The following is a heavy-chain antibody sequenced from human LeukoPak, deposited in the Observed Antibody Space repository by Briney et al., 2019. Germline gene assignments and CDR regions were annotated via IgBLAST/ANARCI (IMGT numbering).Heavy chain of an antibody. V-gene: IGHV1-69*13. CDR1: GYTFTSYG. J-gene: IGHJ4*02. CDR3: ARGGSGSYSWVDY. CDR2: IIPIFGTA. D-gene: IGHD1-26*01. Sequence: SVKVSCKASGYTFTSYGISWVRQAPGQGLEWMGGIIPIFGTANYAQKFQGRVTITADESTSTAYMELSSLRSEDTAVYYCARGGSGSYSWVDYWGQGTLVTVSS.